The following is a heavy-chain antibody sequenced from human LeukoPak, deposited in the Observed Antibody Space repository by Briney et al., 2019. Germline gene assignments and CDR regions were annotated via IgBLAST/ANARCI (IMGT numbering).Heavy chain of an antibody. CDR2: IKEDGSAT. CDR3: VRNSQRAYDF. D-gene: IGHD1/OR15-1a*01. CDR1: IFSTSRSW. Sequence: PGGSLRLSCAGSIFSTSRSWLSWVRQAPGKGLEWVASIKEDGSATNYVGSVKGRFTISRDNAKNSLYLQMNSLRVEDTAMYYCVRNSQRAYDFWGQGTMVTVSS. J-gene: IGHJ3*01. V-gene: IGHV3-7*01.